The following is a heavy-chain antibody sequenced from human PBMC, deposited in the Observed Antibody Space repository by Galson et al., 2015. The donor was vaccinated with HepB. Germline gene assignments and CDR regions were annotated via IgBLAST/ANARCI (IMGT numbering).Heavy chain of an antibody. CDR1: GFTFSSYG. CDR2: IWYDGSNK. CDR3: AREWTGLESGYGMDV. Sequence: SLRLSCAASGFTFSSYGMHWVRQAPGKGLEWVAVIWYDGSNKYYADSVKGRFTISRDNSKNTLYLQMNSLRAEDTAVYYCAREWTGLESGYGMDVWGQGTTVTVSS. V-gene: IGHV3-33*01. J-gene: IGHJ6*02. D-gene: IGHD1-1*01.